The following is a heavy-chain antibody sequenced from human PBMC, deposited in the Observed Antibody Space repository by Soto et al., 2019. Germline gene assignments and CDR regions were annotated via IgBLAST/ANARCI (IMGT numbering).Heavy chain of an antibody. D-gene: IGHD3-10*01. J-gene: IGHJ6*02. Sequence: ASETLAVTCAVSGGSISSGDYYWSWIRQPPGKGLEWIGYIYYSGSTYYNPSLKSRVTISVDTSKNQFSLKLSSVTAADTAVYYCARARVSYYYYYGMDVWGQGTTVTVSS. CDR2: IYYSGST. CDR1: GGSISSGDYY. CDR3: ARARVSYYYYYGMDV. V-gene: IGHV4-30-4*01.